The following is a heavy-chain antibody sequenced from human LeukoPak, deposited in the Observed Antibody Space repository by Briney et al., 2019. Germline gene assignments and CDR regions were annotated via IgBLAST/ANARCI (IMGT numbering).Heavy chain of an antibody. CDR1: GGTFSSYA. J-gene: IGHJ5*02. Sequence: SVKVSCKASGGTFSSYAISWVRQAPGQALEWMGGIIPIFGTANYAQKFQGRVTITADKSTSTAYMELSSLRSEDTAVYYCARETKDSSGWYHWFDPWGQGTLVTVSS. V-gene: IGHV1-69*06. CDR3: ARETKDSSGWYHWFDP. D-gene: IGHD6-19*01. CDR2: IIPIFGTA.